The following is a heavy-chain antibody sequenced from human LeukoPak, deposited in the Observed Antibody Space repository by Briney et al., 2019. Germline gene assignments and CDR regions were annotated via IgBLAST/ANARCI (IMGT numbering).Heavy chain of an antibody. CDR1: GYTFSNYG. J-gene: IGHJ4*02. D-gene: IGHD3-10*01. Sequence: ASVKVSCRASGYTFSNYGIAWVRQAPGQGLEWMGGFDPEDGETIYAQKFQGRVTMTEDTSTDTAYMELSSLRSEDTAVYYCATAPRGVISFDYWGQGTLVTVSS. CDR3: ATAPRGVISFDY. CDR2: FDPEDGET. V-gene: IGHV1-24*01.